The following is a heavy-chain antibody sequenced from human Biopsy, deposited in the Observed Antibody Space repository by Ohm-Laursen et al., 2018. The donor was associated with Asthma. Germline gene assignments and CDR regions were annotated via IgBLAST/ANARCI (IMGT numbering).Heavy chain of an antibody. CDR3: ARDAGMNLAPGHWSFDL. CDR2: ISYDGKFK. V-gene: IGHV3-30*04. Sequence: SLRLSCADTGFNLNTYTLSWVRQAPGQGLAWLSTISYDGKFKYFADSVKGRFTISRDYSKNTLYLQMNSLRLEDTGVYFCARDAGMNLAPGHWSFDLWGRGTLLTVSS. D-gene: IGHD1-14*01. CDR1: GFNLNTYT. J-gene: IGHJ2*01.